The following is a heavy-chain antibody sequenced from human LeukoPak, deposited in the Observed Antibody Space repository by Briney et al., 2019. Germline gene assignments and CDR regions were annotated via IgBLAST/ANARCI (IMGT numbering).Heavy chain of an antibody. V-gene: IGHV3-30-3*01. CDR3: AKEMYSGWYDVDY. D-gene: IGHD6-19*01. Sequence: GGSLRLSCAASGFTFSSFTMHWVRQAPGKGLRWMAVISSVGSNKYYADSVKGRFTISRDNSKNTLYLQMNSLRAEDTAVYYCAKEMYSGWYDVDYWGQGTLVTVSS. J-gene: IGHJ4*02. CDR2: ISSVGSNK. CDR1: GFTFSSFT.